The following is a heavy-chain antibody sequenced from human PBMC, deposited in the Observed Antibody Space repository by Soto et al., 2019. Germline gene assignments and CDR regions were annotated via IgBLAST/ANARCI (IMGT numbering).Heavy chain of an antibody. CDR1: GFTFSSYA. V-gene: IGHV3-23*01. Sequence: GGSLRLSCAASGFTFSSYAMSWVRQAPGKXLEWVSAISGSGGSTYYADSVKGRFTISRDNSKNTLYLQMNSLRAEDTAVYYCAKDDGSQLSSRSPVAFDYWGQGTLVTVSS. J-gene: IGHJ4*02. CDR2: ISGSGGST. CDR3: AKDDGSQLSSRSPVAFDY. D-gene: IGHD3-10*01.